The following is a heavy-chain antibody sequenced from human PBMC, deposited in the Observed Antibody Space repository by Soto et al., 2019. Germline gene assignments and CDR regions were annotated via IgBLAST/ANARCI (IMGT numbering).Heavy chain of an antibody. Sequence: SCAASGFTFSSYAMHWVRQAPGKGLEWVAVISYDGSNKYYADSVKGRFTISRDNSKNTLYLQMNSLRAEDTAVYYCARQYPGIAAAGQRYYYGMDVWGQGTTVTVPS. D-gene: IGHD6-13*01. J-gene: IGHJ6*02. CDR2: ISYDGSNK. V-gene: IGHV3-30-3*01. CDR3: ARQYPGIAAAGQRYYYGMDV. CDR1: GFTFSSYA.